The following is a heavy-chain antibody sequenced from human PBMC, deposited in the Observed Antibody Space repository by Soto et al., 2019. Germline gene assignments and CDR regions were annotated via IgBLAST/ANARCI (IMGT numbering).Heavy chain of an antibody. D-gene: IGHD1-26*01. Sequence: ASVKVSCKASGYTFTSYGISWVRQAPGQGLEWMGWISAYNGNTNYAQKLQGRVTMTTDTSTSTAYMELRSLRSDDTAVYYCALKTGGATYLATPNWFDPWGQGTLXTVS. CDR2: ISAYNGNT. CDR3: ALKTGGATYLATPNWFDP. CDR1: GYTFTSYG. V-gene: IGHV1-18*01. J-gene: IGHJ5*02.